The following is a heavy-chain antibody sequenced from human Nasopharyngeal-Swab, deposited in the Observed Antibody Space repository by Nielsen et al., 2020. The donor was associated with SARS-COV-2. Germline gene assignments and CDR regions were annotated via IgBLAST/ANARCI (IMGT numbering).Heavy chain of an antibody. CDR3: AREPDYGDYFDY. D-gene: IGHD4-17*01. CDR2: IYYSGAT. V-gene: IGHV4-39*07. CDR1: GGSILSSTYY. Sequence: SETLSLTCTVSGGSILSSTYYWGWIRQPPGKGLEWIGRIYYSGATYYNPPLKNRLTMPVDMSKNQFSLKLSSVTAADTAVYYCAREPDYGDYFDYWGQGTLVTVSS. J-gene: IGHJ4*02.